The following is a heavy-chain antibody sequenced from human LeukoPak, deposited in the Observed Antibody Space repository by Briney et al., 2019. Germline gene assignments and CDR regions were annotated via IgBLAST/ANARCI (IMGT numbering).Heavy chain of an antibody. V-gene: IGHV3-74*01. CDR2: INSDGGGA. CDR1: GITFGNNW. J-gene: IGHJ5*02. CDR3: ARDVPHNWFDT. Sequence: GDLRLSCAASGITFGNNWMHWVRQGPGKGLVWISRINSDGGGAIYADSVKGRFTVSRDNAKNTLYLQMNSLRAEDTAVYYCARDVPHNWFDTWGQGTLVTVSS.